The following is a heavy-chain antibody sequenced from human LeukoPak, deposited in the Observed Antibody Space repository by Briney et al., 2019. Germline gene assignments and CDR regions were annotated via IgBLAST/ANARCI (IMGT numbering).Heavy chain of an antibody. D-gene: IGHD3-16*01. Sequence: ASVTVSCKASGHTFTSYDINWVRQATGQALEWMGWMNPNSGNTGYAQKFQGRVTITRNTSISTAYMELSSLRSEDTAVYYCASSERGREIDYWGQGTLVSVSS. CDR3: ASSERGREIDY. CDR1: GHTFTSYD. CDR2: MNPNSGNT. J-gene: IGHJ4*02. V-gene: IGHV1-8*01.